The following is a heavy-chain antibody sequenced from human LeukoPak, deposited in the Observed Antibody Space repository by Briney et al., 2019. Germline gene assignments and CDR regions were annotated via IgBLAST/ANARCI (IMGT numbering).Heavy chain of an antibody. J-gene: IGHJ6*02. Sequence: ASVKVSCKASGYTFTSCGISWVRQAPGQGLEWMGWISAHNGNTNYAQKLQGRVTMTTDTSTSTAYMELRSLRSDDAAVYYCARSGYSSSWLTNYYYYYGMDVWGQGTTVTVSS. D-gene: IGHD6-13*01. CDR1: GYTFTSCG. V-gene: IGHV1-18*01. CDR3: ARSGYSSSWLTNYYYYYGMDV. CDR2: ISAHNGNT.